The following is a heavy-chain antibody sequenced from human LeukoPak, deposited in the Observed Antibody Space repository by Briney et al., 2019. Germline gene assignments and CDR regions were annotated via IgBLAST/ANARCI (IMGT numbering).Heavy chain of an antibody. Sequence: ASVKVSCKASGYTFTGYYMHWVRQAPGQGLEWMGWINPNSGGTNYAQKFQGRVTITRNTSISTAYMELSSLRAEDTAVYYCARDKQSGNTAMDPWGQGTLVTVSS. V-gene: IGHV1-2*02. D-gene: IGHD5-18*01. CDR2: INPNSGGT. CDR3: ARDKQSGNTAMDP. J-gene: IGHJ5*02. CDR1: GYTFTGYY.